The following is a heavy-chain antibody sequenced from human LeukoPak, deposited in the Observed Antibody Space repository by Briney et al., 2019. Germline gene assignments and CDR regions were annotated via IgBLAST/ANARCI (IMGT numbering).Heavy chain of an antibody. D-gene: IGHD3-10*01. J-gene: IGHJ6*04. CDR2: VYYSGSA. CDR1: GGSISRSNYY. V-gene: IGHV4-39*01. CDR3: ARRESGTMMEV. Sequence: SETLSLTCTVSGGSISRSNYYWVWIRQPPGKGLEWIGTVYYSGSAYYNPSLKSRVTISVDTSNNQFSLRLGSVTAADTAVYYRARRESGTMMEVWGKGTTVTISS.